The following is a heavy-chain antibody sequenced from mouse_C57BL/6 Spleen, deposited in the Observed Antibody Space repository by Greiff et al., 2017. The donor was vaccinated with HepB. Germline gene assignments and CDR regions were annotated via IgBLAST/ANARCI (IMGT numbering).Heavy chain of an antibody. CDR1: GYTFTSYW. D-gene: IGHD2-5*01. CDR2: IDPSDSYT. CDR3: ARRYYSNFYAKDY. V-gene: IGHV1-69*01. J-gene: IGHJ4*01. Sequence: QVQLQQPGAELVMPGASVKLSCKASGYTFTSYWMHWVKQRPGQGLEWIGEIDPSDSYTNYNQKFKGKSTLTVDKSSSTAYMQLSSLTSEDSAVYYCARRYYSNFYAKDYWGQGTSVTVSS.